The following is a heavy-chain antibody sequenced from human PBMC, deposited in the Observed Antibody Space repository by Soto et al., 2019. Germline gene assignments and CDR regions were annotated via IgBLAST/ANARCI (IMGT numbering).Heavy chain of an antibody. D-gene: IGHD6-19*01. J-gene: IGHJ4*02. CDR1: GGSISSSNW. CDR3: AREDYSSGWYYYFDY. Sequence: SETLSLTCAVSGGSISSSNWCSCVRQPPGKGLEWIGEIYHSGSTNYNPSLKSRVTISVDKSKNQFSLKLSSVTAADTAVYYCAREDYSSGWYYYFDYWGQGTLVTVSS. CDR2: IYHSGST. V-gene: IGHV4-4*02.